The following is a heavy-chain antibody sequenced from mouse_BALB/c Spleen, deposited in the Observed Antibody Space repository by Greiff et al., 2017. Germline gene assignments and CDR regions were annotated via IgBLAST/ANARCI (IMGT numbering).Heavy chain of an antibody. CDR1: GYSFTGYF. CDR2: INPYNGDT. J-gene: IGHJ4*01. CDR3: GRSNYRYDMNYAMDY. V-gene: IGHV1-37*01. D-gene: IGHD2-14*01. Sequence: EVKLMESGPELVKPGASVKISCKASGYSFTGYFMNWVKQSHGKSLEWIGRINPYNGDTFYNQKFKGKATLTVDKSSSTAHMELLSLTSEDSAVYYCGRSNYRYDMNYAMDYWGQGTSVTVSS.